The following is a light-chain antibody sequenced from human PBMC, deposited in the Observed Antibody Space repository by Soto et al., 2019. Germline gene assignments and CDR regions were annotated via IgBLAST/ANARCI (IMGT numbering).Light chain of an antibody. CDR3: QQRSNWPDT. CDR2: GVS. V-gene: IGKV3-11*02. CDR1: QSVGTN. Sequence: ERVMTQSPVTLSVSPGESVTLSCRASQSVGTNLAWYQQKPGQAPSLLIYGVSTRATGIPTRFSGSGSGRQFTLTISSLEPEDFAVYYCQQRSNWPDTFGQGTRLEIK. J-gene: IGKJ5*01.